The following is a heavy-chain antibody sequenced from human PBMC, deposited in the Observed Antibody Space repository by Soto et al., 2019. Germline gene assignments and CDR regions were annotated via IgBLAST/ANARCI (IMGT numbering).Heavy chain of an antibody. V-gene: IGHV3-23*01. CDR2: ISGSGGST. CDR3: AKDLDAHGSGSYIGRVFDY. CDR1: GFTFSSYA. J-gene: IGHJ4*02. Sequence: GGSLRLSCVASGFTFSSYAMSWVRQAPGKGLEWVSAISGSGGSTYYADSVKGRFTISRDNSKNTLYLQMNSLRAEDTAVYYCAKDLDAHGSGSYIGRVFDYWGQGT. D-gene: IGHD3-10*01.